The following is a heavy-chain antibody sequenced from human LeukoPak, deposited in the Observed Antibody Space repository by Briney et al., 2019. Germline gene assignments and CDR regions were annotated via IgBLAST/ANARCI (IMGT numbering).Heavy chain of an antibody. V-gene: IGHV3-33*06. CDR3: AKDRYDSSGYYPFDY. CDR1: GFTFSSYG. Sequence: PGGSLRLSCAASGFTFSSYGMHWVRQAPGKGLEGVAVIWYDGSNKYYADSVKGRFTISRDNSKNTLYLQMNSLRAEDTAVYYCAKDRYDSSGYYPFDYWGQGTLVTVSS. J-gene: IGHJ4*02. CDR2: IWYDGSNK. D-gene: IGHD3-22*01.